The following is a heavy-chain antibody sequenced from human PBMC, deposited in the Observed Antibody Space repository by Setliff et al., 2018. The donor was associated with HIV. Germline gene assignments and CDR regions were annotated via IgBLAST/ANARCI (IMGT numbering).Heavy chain of an antibody. CDR1: GFTFSAYW. J-gene: IGHJ4*02. CDR3: ASGALLPTIDY. CDR2: ISHSGGTI. V-gene: IGHV3-11*01. Sequence: PGGSLRLSCAASGFTFSAYWMNWIRQAPGKGLEWVSYISHSGGTIKYGDSVRGRFTISRDIAKSSLYLQLDSLSVEDTAVYYCASGALLPTIDYWGRGTLVTVSS. D-gene: IGHD3-10*01.